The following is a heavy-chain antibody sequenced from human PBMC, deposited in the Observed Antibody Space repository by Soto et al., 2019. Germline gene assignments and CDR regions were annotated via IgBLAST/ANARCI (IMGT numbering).Heavy chain of an antibody. CDR3: ARESFSASPNFFDY. D-gene: IGHD3-3*02. Sequence: PGGSLRLSCAASGFAFRNYEITWARQPPGKGLEGVSYISLSGSTIYYADSVKGRFTISRDDAKNSPYLQMDSLRADDTAVYYSARESFSASPNFFDYWGQGTLVTVYS. CDR2: ISLSGSTI. CDR1: GFAFRNYE. V-gene: IGHV3-48*03. J-gene: IGHJ4*02.